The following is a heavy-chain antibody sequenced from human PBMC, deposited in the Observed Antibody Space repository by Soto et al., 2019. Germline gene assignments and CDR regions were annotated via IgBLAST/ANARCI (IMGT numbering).Heavy chain of an antibody. CDR1: GGSISRGVYS. D-gene: IGHD4-4*01. Sequence: PSETRSRTCAVSGGSISRGVYSWIWIRQPPGKVLEWIGYIYQSGSTYYNPSLKSRVTISVDRSRNQFSLKLSSVTAADTAVYFCATQSYSNSGAYYYYAMDVWGQGTTVTVSS. CDR3: ATQSYSNSGAYYYYAMDV. CDR2: IYQSGST. V-gene: IGHV4-30-2*01. J-gene: IGHJ6*02.